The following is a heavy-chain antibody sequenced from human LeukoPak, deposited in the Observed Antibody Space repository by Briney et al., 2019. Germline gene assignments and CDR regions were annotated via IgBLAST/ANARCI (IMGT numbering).Heavy chain of an antibody. CDR3: TRDYPASFDV. CDR1: GFNFGDFA. V-gene: IGHV3-49*04. CDR2: IRSTIYGGTT. Sequence: GGSLRLSCAVSGFNFGDFAMSWVRQAPGKGLEWLGFIRSTIYGGTTDYAASVKGRFTISRDDSKSIAYLQMNSLKTEDTAMYYCTRDYPASFDVWGQGTMVTVSS. J-gene: IGHJ3*01.